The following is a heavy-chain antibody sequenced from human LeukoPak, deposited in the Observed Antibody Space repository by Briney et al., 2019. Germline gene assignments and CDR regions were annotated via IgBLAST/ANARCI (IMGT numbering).Heavy chain of an antibody. Sequence: ASVKVSCKASGYTFTSYYMHWVRQAPGQGLWWMGIINPSGGSTSYAQKFQGRVTITRDTSTSTVYMELSSLRSEDTAVYYCARVCGGDCYSTGFDYWGQGTLVTVSS. D-gene: IGHD2-21*02. CDR1: GYTFTSYY. V-gene: IGHV1-46*01. J-gene: IGHJ4*02. CDR2: INPSGGST. CDR3: ARVCGGDCYSTGFDY.